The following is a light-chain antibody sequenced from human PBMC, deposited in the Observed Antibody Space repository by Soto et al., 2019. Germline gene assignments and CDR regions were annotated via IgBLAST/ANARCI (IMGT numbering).Light chain of an antibody. Sequence: DIQMTQSPSTLSASVGDRVTITCRASQIINTWLAWYQQKPGKAPKLLIYRATNLVSGVPSRFSGSGSRTEFTLTISSLQPDDLSIYYCQQYETYSGTFGPGTKVDL. V-gene: IGKV1-5*03. J-gene: IGKJ3*01. CDR1: QIINTW. CDR2: RAT. CDR3: QQYETYSGT.